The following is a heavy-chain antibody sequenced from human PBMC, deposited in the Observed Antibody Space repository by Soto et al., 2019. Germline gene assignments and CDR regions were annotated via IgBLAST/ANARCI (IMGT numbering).Heavy chain of an antibody. CDR2: ISAYNGNT. CDR1: GYTFTSYG. D-gene: IGHD3-22*01. CDR3: ARDTYYSDSSGYVPFDY. Sequence: QVQLVQSGAEVKKPGASVKVSCKASGYTFTSYGISWVRQAPGQGLEWMGWISAYNGNTNYVQKLQGRVTMTTDTSTSTAYMELRSLRSDDTAVYYCARDTYYSDSSGYVPFDYWGQGTLVTVSS. V-gene: IGHV1-18*04. J-gene: IGHJ4*02.